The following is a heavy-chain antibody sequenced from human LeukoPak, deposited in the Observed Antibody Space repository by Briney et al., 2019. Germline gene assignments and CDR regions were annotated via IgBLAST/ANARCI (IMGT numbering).Heavy chain of an antibody. CDR3: ARDRAVAGTVILGDY. CDR2: ISAYNGNT. CDR1: GYTFTSYG. J-gene: IGHJ4*02. D-gene: IGHD6-19*01. V-gene: IGHV1-18*01. Sequence: ASVKVSCKASGYTFTSYGISWVRQAPGQGLEWMGWISAYNGNTNYAQKLQGRVTMTADTSTSTAYMELRSLRSDDTAVYYCARDRAVAGTVILGDYWGQGTLVTVSS.